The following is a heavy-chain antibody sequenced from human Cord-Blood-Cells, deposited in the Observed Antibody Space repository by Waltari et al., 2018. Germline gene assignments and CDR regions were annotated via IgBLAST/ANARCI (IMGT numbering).Heavy chain of an antibody. V-gene: IGHV4-34*01. CDR2: INHSGIT. D-gene: IGHD6-19*01. CDR3: ARDIAVAGTGD. J-gene: IGHJ4*02. Sequence: QVQLQPWGAGLLQPSETLSLTGAVYGGSFSGYLWRWIRQPPGKGLEWLGEINHSGITNYNPSLKSRVTISVDTSKNQFSLKLSSVTAADTAVYYCARDIAVAGTGDWGQGTLVTVSS. CDR1: GGSFSGYL.